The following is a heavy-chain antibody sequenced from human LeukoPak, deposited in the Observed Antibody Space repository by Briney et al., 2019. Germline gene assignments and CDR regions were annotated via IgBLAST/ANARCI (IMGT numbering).Heavy chain of an antibody. CDR3: ARLRPVLLWFGELSQPFDY. V-gene: IGHV4-34*01. Sequence: SETLSLTCTVSGGSISTYYWSWIRQPPGKGLEWIGEINHSGSTNYNPSLKSRVTISVDTSKNQFSLKLSSVTAADTAVYYCARLRPVLLWFGELSQPFDYWGQGTLVTVSS. CDR1: GGSISTYY. CDR2: INHSGST. D-gene: IGHD3-10*01. J-gene: IGHJ4*02.